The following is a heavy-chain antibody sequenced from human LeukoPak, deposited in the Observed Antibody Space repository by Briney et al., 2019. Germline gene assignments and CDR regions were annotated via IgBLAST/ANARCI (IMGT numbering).Heavy chain of an antibody. D-gene: IGHD3-3*01. J-gene: IGHJ4*02. Sequence: GGSLRLSCAASGFTFSNAWMSWVRQAPGKGLEWVGRTKSKTDGETTDYAAPVKGRFIISRDDSKNTLYLQMNSLKTEDTAVYYCTTGCYDFWSGPDYWGQGTLVTVSS. CDR2: TKSKTDGETT. CDR3: TTGCYDFWSGPDY. V-gene: IGHV3-15*01. CDR1: GFTFSNAW.